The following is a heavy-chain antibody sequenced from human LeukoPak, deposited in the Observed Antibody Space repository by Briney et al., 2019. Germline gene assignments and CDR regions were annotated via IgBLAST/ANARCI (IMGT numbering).Heavy chain of an antibody. Sequence: SETLSLTCTVSGGSISSGGYYWSWIRQPPGKGLEWIGYIYHSGSTYYNPSLKSRVTISVDRSKNQFSLKLSSVTAADTAVYYCARKGGSRAFDIWGQGTMVTVSS. V-gene: IGHV4-30-2*01. D-gene: IGHD3-16*01. J-gene: IGHJ3*02. CDR2: IYHSGST. CDR3: ARKGGSRAFDI. CDR1: GGSISSGGYY.